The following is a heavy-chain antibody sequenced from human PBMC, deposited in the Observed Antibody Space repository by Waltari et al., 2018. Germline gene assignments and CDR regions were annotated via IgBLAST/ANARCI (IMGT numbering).Heavy chain of an antibody. CDR3: ASANSGSYHNGFDY. J-gene: IGHJ4*02. V-gene: IGHV1-2*02. D-gene: IGHD1-26*01. CDR2: INPNSGGT. CDR1: GYTFTGYY. Sequence: QGQRVQSGAEVKKPGASVKVSCRASGYTFTGYYMHWVRQAPGQGLEWMGWINPNSGGTNYAQKFQGRVTMTRDTFISTAYMELSRLRSDDTAVYYCASANSGSYHNGFDYWGQGTLVTVSS.